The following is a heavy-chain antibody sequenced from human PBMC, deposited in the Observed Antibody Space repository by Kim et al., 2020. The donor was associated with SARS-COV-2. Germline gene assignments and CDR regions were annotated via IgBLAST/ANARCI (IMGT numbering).Heavy chain of an antibody. J-gene: IGHJ4*02. Sequence: GGSLRLSCAASGFTFSSYAMSWVRQAPGKGLEWVSAISGSGGSTYYADSVKGRFTISRDNSKNTLYLQMNSLRAEDTAVYYCAKDERYYYDSSGPGAFDYWGQGTLVTVSS. CDR2: ISGSGGST. D-gene: IGHD3-22*01. CDR1: GFTFSSYA. V-gene: IGHV3-23*01. CDR3: AKDERYYYDSSGPGAFDY.